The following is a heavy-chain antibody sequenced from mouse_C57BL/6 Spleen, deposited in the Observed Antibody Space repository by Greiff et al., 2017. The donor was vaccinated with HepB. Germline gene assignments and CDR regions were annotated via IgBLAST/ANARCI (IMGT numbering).Heavy chain of an antibody. CDR3: ARGGLLRYFDV. V-gene: IGHV1-18*01. J-gene: IGHJ1*03. D-gene: IGHD2-3*01. CDR2: INPNNGGT. Sequence: EVLLQQSGPELVKPGDSVKIPCKASGYTFTDYNMDWVKQSHGKSLEWIGDINPNNGGTIYNQKFKGKATSTVEKYSSTAYMELSSLTSEDTAVYYCARGGLLRYFDVWGTGTTVTVSS. CDR1: GYTFTDYN.